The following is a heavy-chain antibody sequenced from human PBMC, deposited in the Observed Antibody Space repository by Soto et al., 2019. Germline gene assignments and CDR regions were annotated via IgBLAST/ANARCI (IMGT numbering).Heavy chain of an antibody. CDR2: IDTRGGST. CDR1: GYTFTRYN. CDR3: ARDLPRDLVRGSFDI. D-gene: IGHD3-10*01. V-gene: IGHV1-46*01. Sequence: QAQLVQSGAEVKKPGASANISCKASGYTFTRYNIHWVRQAPGQGLEWMGIIDTRGGSTDYTQRFPGRVTMTRDTSTGTVYMHLSSLGSEDTAIYYCARDLPRDLVRGSFDIWGQGTMVTVSS. J-gene: IGHJ3*02.